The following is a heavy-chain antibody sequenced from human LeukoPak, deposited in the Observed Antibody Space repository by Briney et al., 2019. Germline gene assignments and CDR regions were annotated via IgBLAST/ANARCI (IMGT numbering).Heavy chain of an antibody. J-gene: IGHJ5*02. CDR2: INHSGST. V-gene: IGHV4-34*01. D-gene: IGHD3-3*01. CDR3: ARVGNPLVTVFAWFDP. Sequence: SETLSLTCAVYGGSFSNYYWSWIRQPPGKGLEWIGEINHSGSTNYNPSLKSRVTISVDTSKNQFSLKLSSVTAADTALYYCARVGNPLVTVFAWFDPWGQGTLVTVSS. CDR1: GGSFSNYY.